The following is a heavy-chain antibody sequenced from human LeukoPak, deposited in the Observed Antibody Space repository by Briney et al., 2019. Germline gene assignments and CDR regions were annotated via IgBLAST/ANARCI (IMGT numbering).Heavy chain of an antibody. V-gene: IGHV3-66*01. CDR2: IHRGGNT. D-gene: IGHD3-10*01. J-gene: IGHJ4*02. Sequence: GGSLRLSCAASGFTVSGNYMGWVRQAPGKGLEWLSVIHRGGNTYYADSVKGRFPISRDSSKNTVFLQMDSLRAEDTAVYYCARVPGYGLGVDYGDYWGQGTLVTVS. CDR1: GFTVSGNY. CDR3: ARVPGYGLGVDYGDY.